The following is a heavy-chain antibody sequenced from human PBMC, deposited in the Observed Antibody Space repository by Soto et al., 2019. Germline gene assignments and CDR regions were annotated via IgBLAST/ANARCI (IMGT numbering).Heavy chain of an antibody. V-gene: IGHV1-18*01. CDR1: GYTFTSYG. J-gene: IGHJ6*02. Sequence: QVQLVQSGAEVKKPGASVKVSCKASGYTFTSYGISWVRQAPGQGLEWMGWISAYNGNTNYAQKLQGRVTMTTDTSTTTAYMELRSLRSDDTAVYHCARDDVLVVPVAVPTYYYYGMDVWGQGTTVTVSS. CDR2: ISAYNGNT. CDR3: ARDDVLVVPVAVPTYYYYGMDV. D-gene: IGHD2-2*01.